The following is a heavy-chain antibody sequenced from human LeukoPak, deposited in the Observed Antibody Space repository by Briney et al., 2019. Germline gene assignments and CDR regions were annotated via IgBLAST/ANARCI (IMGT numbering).Heavy chain of an antibody. CDR1: GFTFSSYS. CDR2: ISSSSSYI. J-gene: IGHJ4*02. Sequence: PGGSLRLSCAASGFTFSSYSMNWVRLAPGKGLEWVSSISSSSSYIYYADSVKGRFTISRDNAKNSLYLQMNSLRAEDTAVYYCARDQANYYDSSGYYSFDYWGQGTLVTVSS. V-gene: IGHV3-21*01. CDR3: ARDQANYYDSSGYYSFDY. D-gene: IGHD3-22*01.